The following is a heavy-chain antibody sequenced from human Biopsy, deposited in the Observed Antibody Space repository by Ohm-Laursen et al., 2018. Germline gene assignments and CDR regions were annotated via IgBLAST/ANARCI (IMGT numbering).Heavy chain of an antibody. V-gene: IGHV4-59*11. Sequence: SETLSLTCTVSGGSFTGHYWSWIRQPPGKGLEWIGHISNTGYTSYNASLKSRVTISVDTSRNHFSLRLSSLTAADTAVYYCARGSNDFGGLYFPRWGQGTLLTVSS. D-gene: IGHD4-23*01. CDR1: GGSFTGHY. CDR2: ISNTGYT. J-gene: IGHJ4*02. CDR3: ARGSNDFGGLYFPR.